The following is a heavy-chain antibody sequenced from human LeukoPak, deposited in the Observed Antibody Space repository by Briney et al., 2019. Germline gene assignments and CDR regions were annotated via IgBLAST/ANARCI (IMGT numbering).Heavy chain of an antibody. J-gene: IGHJ4*02. V-gene: IGHV3-53*04. CDR3: ARDSPPQSY. Sequence: ETLSLTCAVLGGSFSGYYWTWIRQPPGKGLEWVSVIYSGGSTYYADSVKGRFTISRHNSKNTLYLQMNSLRAEDTAVYYCARDSPPQSYWGQGTLVTVSS. CDR2: IYSGGST. CDR1: GGSFSGYY.